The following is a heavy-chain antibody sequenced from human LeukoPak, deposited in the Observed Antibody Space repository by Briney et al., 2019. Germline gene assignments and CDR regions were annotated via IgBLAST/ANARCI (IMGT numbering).Heavy chain of an antibody. CDR3: ARGRRDGYMLLWEDY. Sequence: SETLSLTCTVSSGSISTSNYYWGWVRQPPGKALEWIGNIFYSGSTYYSPSLKSRVTISLDTSKNQFSLKLSSVTAADTALYYCARGRRDGYMLLWEDYWGQGTLVTVSS. D-gene: IGHD5-24*01. J-gene: IGHJ4*02. CDR1: SGSISTSNYY. V-gene: IGHV4-39*07. CDR2: IFYSGST.